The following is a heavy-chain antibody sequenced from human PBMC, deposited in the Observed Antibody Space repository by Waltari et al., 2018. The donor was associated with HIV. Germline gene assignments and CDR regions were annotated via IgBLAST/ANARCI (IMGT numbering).Heavy chain of an antibody. J-gene: IGHJ4*02. CDR1: GFTFSAYA. CDR3: AKGRGSYRLNYFDH. V-gene: IGHV3-23*01. D-gene: IGHD3-16*02. Sequence: EVHLLESGGGLVQPGGSLRLSCAASGFTFSAYAMIWVRQAPGRGLGWVSGISDSGITYYTDSVKGRFTISRDNSKDTLYLQINSLRVEDAAIYYCAKGRGSYRLNYFDHWGRGTLVTVSS. CDR2: ISDSGIT.